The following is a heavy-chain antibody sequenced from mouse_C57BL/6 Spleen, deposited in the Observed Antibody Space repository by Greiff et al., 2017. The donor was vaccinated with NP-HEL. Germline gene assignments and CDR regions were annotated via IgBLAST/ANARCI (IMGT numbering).Heavy chain of an antibody. CDR2: IDPSDSET. CDR1: GYTFTSYW. J-gene: IGHJ4*01. V-gene: IGHV1-52*01. Sequence: VQLQQSGAELVRPGSSVKLSCKASGYTFTSYWMHWVKQRPIQGLEWIGNIDPSDSETHYNQKFKDKATLTVDKSSSTAYMQLSSLTSEDSAVYYCASGRYDCDPYAMDYWGQGTSVTVSS. CDR3: ASGRYDCDPYAMDY. D-gene: IGHD2-4*01.